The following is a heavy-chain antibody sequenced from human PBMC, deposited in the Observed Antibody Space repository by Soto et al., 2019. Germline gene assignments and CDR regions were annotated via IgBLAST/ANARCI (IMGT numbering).Heavy chain of an antibody. V-gene: IGHV3-15*01. CDR1: GFTFSNAW. D-gene: IGHD5-12*01. CDR3: TTDRRAITPKFDS. J-gene: IGHJ4*02. Sequence: GGSLRLSCAASGFTFSNAWMSWVRQAPGKGLEWVGRIKSKTDGGTTDYAAPVKGRFTISRGDSKNTLYLQMNSLKTEDTAVYYCTTDRRAITPKFDSWGQGALVTVSS. CDR2: IKSKTDGGTT.